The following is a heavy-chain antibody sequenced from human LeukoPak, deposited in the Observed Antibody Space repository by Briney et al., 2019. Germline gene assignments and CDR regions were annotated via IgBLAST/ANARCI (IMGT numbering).Heavy chain of an antibody. J-gene: IGHJ4*02. Sequence: SETLSLTCTVSGGSISSYYWSWIRQPPGKGLEWIGYIYYSGSTNYNPSLKSRVTISVDTSKNQFSLKLSSVTAADTAVYYCARHSRIMITSGGVIVPFFDYWGQGTLVTVSS. CDR3: ARHSRIMITSGGVIVPFFDY. CDR2: IYYSGST. CDR1: GGSISSYY. V-gene: IGHV4-59*08. D-gene: IGHD3-16*02.